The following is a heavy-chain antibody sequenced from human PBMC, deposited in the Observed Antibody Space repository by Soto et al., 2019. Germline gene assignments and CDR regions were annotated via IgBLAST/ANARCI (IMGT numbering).Heavy chain of an antibody. V-gene: IGHV3-23*01. Sequence: EVQLLESGGVLVQPGGSLRLSCAASGFTFSSYAMSWVRQAPGKGLEWVSAISGVDGSTYYAESVKGRFTISRDNSDKTLYLLMHSLRAEDTAVYYCAKDDGGYHSYSDQWGQGTLVTVSS. CDR3: AKDDGGYHSYSDQ. CDR2: ISGVDGST. J-gene: IGHJ4*02. CDR1: GFTFSSYA. D-gene: IGHD3-22*01.